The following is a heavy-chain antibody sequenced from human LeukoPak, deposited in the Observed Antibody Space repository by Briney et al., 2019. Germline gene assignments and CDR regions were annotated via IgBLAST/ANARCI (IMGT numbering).Heavy chain of an antibody. V-gene: IGHV3-30*18. CDR1: GFSFISYG. D-gene: IGHD4-17*01. CDR2: ISDDGRRK. J-gene: IGHJ4*02. Sequence: GGSLRLSCAASGFSFISYGMHWVRQAPGKGLEWVGVISDDGRRKDYADSVKGRFTISRDDSKDTLYLQMNSLRAEDTAVYYCAKRPSDYGDYVSYFDYWGQGTLVTVSS. CDR3: AKRPSDYGDYVSYFDY.